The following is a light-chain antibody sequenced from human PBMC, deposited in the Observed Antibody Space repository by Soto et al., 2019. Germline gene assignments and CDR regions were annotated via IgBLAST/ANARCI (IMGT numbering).Light chain of an antibody. J-gene: IGKJ1*01. CDR3: QQYYSYPLA. CDR1: QGISSY. Sequence: AIRMTQSPSALSASTGDRVTITCRASQGISSYLAWYQQKPGKAPKLLIYAASTLQSVVPSRFSGSGSGTDFTLTISCLQYEDLATYYCQQYYSYPLAFGQGTKVEIK. V-gene: IGKV1-8*01. CDR2: AAS.